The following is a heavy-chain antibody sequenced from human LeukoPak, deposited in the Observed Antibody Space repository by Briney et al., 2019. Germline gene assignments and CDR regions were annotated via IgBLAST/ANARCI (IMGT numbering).Heavy chain of an antibody. D-gene: IGHD3-9*01. CDR3: ARLPTFYYDSSHYHCDY. CDR1: GFTFSSYA. CDR2: ISGSGPST. Sequence: GGSQRLSCAASGFTFSSYAMSWVRQAPGKGLEWASSISGSGPSTDYADSVKGRFTISRDKSKNTLYLQMNSLRAEDTAVYYCARLPTFYYDSSHYHCDYWGQGTLVTVSS. J-gene: IGHJ4*02. V-gene: IGHV3-23*01.